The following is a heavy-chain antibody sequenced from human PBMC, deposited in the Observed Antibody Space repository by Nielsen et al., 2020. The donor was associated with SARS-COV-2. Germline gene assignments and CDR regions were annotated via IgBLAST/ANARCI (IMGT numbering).Heavy chain of an antibody. CDR3: AKVGGDYGDYKDY. V-gene: IGHV3-9*01. CDR2: ISWNSGSI. Sequence: SLKISCAASGFTCDDYAMHWVRQAPGKGLEWVSGISWNSGSIGYADSVKGRFTISRDNAKNSLYLQMNSLRAEDTALYYCAKVGGDYGDYKDYWGQGTLVTVSS. D-gene: IGHD4-17*01. J-gene: IGHJ4*02. CDR1: GFTCDDYA.